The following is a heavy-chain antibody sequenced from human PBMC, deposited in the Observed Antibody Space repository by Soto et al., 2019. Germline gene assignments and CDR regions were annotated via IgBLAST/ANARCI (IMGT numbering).Heavy chain of an antibody. V-gene: IGHV4-59*01. D-gene: IGHD3-22*01. J-gene: IGHJ4*02. CDR2: IYYSGST. CDR3: AISTMIVEDYFDY. CDR1: GGSISSYY. Sequence: SETLSLTCTVSGGSISSYYWSWIRQPPGKGLEWIGYIYYSGSTNYNPSLKSRVTISVDTSKNQFSLKLSSVTAADTAVYYCAISTMIVEDYFDYWGQGTLVTVSS.